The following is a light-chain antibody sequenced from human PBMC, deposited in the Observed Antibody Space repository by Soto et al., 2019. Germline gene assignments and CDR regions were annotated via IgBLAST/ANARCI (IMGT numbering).Light chain of an antibody. J-gene: IGLJ2*01. V-gene: IGLV3-9*01. CDR3: QVWDSSTACGV. CDR2: RDN. Sequence: SYELTQPLSVSVALGQTARITCGGNNIGSKNVHWYQQKPGQAPVLVIHRDNNRPSGIPERFSGSNSGNTATLTISRAQAGDEADYYCQVWDSSTACGVFGGGTKLTVL. CDR1: NIGSKN.